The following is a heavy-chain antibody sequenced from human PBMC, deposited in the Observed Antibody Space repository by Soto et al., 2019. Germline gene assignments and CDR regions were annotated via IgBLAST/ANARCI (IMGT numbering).Heavy chain of an antibody. D-gene: IGHD3-10*01. CDR1: GFTFSSYA. CDR3: AKHYYGSGSLLHGFDI. Sequence: GGSLRLSCAASGFTFSSYAMSWVRQAPGKGLEWVSAISGSGGSTYYADSLKGRFTISRDNSKNTLYLQMNSLRAEDTAVYYCAKHYYGSGSLLHGFDIWGQGTMVTVSS. V-gene: IGHV3-23*01. J-gene: IGHJ3*02. CDR2: ISGSGGST.